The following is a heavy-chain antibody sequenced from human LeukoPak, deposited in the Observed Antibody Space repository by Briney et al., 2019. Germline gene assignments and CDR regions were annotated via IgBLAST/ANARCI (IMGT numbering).Heavy chain of an antibody. V-gene: IGHV3-74*01. J-gene: IGHJ3*02. CDR3: ARIYSYHQRGAFDI. CDR1: GFTFSSYW. D-gene: IGHD5-18*01. CDR2: IYSDGSRT. Sequence: PGGSLRLSCAASGFTFSSYWMHWVRQGPGKGLVWVSRIYSDGSRTTYADSVKGRFTISGDNAKNTLYLQMNSLRAEDTAVYYCARIYSYHQRGAFDIWGQGTMVTVSS.